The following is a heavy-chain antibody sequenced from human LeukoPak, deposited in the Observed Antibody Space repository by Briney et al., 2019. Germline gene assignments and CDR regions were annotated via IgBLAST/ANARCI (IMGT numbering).Heavy chain of an antibody. J-gene: IGHJ4*02. V-gene: IGHV4-59*12. Sequence: SETLSLTCTVSGGSISSYHWSWIRQPPGKGLECIGYIYYSGSTNYNPSLKSRVTISVDTSKNQFSLKLSSVTAADTAVYYCARDLWGSYDFWSDTNPYWGQGTLVTVSS. D-gene: IGHD3-3*01. CDR3: ARDLWGSYDFWSDTNPY. CDR2: IYYSGST. CDR1: GGSISSYH.